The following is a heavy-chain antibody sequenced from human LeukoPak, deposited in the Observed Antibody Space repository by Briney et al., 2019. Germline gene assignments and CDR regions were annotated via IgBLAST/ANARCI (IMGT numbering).Heavy chain of an antibody. CDR2: ISGSGGST. CDR3: AKEGYYDSSGELS. CDR1: GFIFTNYA. Sequence: PGGSLRLSCAASGFIFTNYAMSSVRQAPGKGLEWVSAISGSGGSTYYADSVKGRFTISRDNSKNTLYLQMNSLRAEDTAVYYCAKEGYYDSSGELSWGQGTMVTVSS. V-gene: IGHV3-23*01. D-gene: IGHD3-22*01. J-gene: IGHJ3*01.